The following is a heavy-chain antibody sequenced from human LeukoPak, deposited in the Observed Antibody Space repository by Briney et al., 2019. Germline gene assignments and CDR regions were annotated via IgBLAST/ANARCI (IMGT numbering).Heavy chain of an antibody. D-gene: IGHD3-9*01. Sequence: SETLSLTCTVSGGSISSYYWSWIRQPPGKGLEWIGYIYYSGSTSYNPSLKSRVTISVDTSKNQFSLKLSSVTAADTAVYYCARHVFPPTGFDLWGRGTLVTVSS. CDR1: GGSISSYY. CDR3: ARHVFPPTGFDL. V-gene: IGHV4-59*08. J-gene: IGHJ2*01. CDR2: IYYSGST.